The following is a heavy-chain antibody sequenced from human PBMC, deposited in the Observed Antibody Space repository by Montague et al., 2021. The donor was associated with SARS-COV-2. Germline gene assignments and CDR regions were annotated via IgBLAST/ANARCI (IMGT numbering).Heavy chain of an antibody. Sequence: SETLSLTCTVSGDSISDYYWGWIRQPPGMGLEWIGYIFRSGATNYNPPLKSRVIISLDTSKSQFPLRLSSVTAADTAIYYCARTSRGSRYFYGVDVWGQGTAVTVSS. D-gene: IGHD3-10*01. CDR3: ARTSRGSRYFYGVDV. CDR1: GDSISDYY. J-gene: IGHJ6*02. V-gene: IGHV4-59*01. CDR2: IFRSGAT.